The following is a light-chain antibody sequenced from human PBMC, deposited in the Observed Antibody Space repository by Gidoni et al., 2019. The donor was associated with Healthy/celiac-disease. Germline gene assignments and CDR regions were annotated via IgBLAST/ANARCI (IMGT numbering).Light chain of an antibody. CDR2: GAS. CDR3: QQYNNWPPYT. Sequence: TLSVSPGERATLSCRASQSVSSNLAWYQQKPGQAPRLLIYGASTRATGIPARFSGSGSGTEFTLTISSLQSEDFAVYYCQQYNNWPPYTFXQXTKLEIK. J-gene: IGKJ2*01. CDR1: QSVSSN. V-gene: IGKV3-15*01.